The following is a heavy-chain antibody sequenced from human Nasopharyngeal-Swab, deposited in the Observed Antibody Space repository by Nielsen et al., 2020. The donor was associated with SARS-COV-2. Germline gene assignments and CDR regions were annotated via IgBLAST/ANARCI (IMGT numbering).Heavy chain of an antibody. J-gene: IGHJ6*02. CDR3: ACPLWFGELLPASYYYYGMDV. Sequence: WIRQPPGKGLEWIGSIFYSGCTDYNPSLRSRVTVSVDTSKYQFSLKLSSVTAADTAVYYCACPLWFGELLPASYYYYGMDVWGQGTTVTVSS. D-gene: IGHD3-10*01. CDR2: IFYSGCT. V-gene: IGHV4-39*01.